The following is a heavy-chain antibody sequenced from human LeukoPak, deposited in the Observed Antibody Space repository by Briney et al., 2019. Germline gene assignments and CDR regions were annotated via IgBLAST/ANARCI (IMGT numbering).Heavy chain of an antibody. J-gene: IGHJ3*02. Sequence: GGSLKIPFKGSGYSFTSYWFGWVPQVPGEGRGWMGIFDPNDTDTRQSPSFQGQVIIPADKFINNAYPPWNSLKGSDNAMDSCARLKDGDFAFDIWGQGTMVTVSS. CDR3: ARLKDGDFAFDI. CDR1: GYSFTSYW. V-gene: IGHV5-51*01. D-gene: IGHD4-17*01. CDR2: FDPNDTDT.